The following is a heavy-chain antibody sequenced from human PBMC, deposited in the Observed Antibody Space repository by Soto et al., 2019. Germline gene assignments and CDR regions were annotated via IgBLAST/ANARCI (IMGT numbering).Heavy chain of an antibody. J-gene: IGHJ6*02. CDR3: AKDGLMVYATGGMDV. CDR2: ISGSGGST. Sequence: WGSLRLSCAASGFTFSSYAIIFFRHSPLKGLEWVSAISGSGGSTYYADSVKGRFTISRDNSKNTLYLQVNSLRAEDTAVYYCAKDGLMVYATGGMDVWGQGTTVTVSS. CDR1: GFTFSSYA. D-gene: IGHD2-8*01. V-gene: IGHV3-23*01.